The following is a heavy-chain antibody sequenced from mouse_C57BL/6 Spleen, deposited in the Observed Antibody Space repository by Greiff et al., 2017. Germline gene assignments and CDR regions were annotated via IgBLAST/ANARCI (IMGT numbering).Heavy chain of an antibody. V-gene: IGHV5-17*01. CDR2: ISSGSSTI. J-gene: IGHJ2*01. D-gene: IGHD1-1*01. CDR3: AREDYGSPFDY. CDR1: GFTFSDYG. Sequence: EVKLVESGGGLVKPGGSLKLSCAASGFTFSDYGMHWVRQAPEKGLEWVAYISSGSSTIYYADTVKGRFTISRDNAKNTLFLQMTSLRSEDTAMYYCAREDYGSPFDYWGQGTTLTVSS.